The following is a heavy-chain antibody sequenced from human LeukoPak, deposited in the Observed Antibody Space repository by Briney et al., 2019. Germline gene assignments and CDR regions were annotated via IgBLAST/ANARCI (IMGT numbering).Heavy chain of an antibody. CDR3: ARVRTITMIVSGAFDI. D-gene: IGHD3-22*01. Sequence: PSETLSLTCAVSGGSISSGGYSWSWIRQPPGKGLEWIGYIYYSGSTYYNPSLKSRVTISVDTSKNQFSLKLSSVTAADTAVYYCARVRTITMIVSGAFDIWGQGTMVTVS. V-gene: IGHV4-30-4*07. CDR1: GGSISSGGYS. J-gene: IGHJ3*02. CDR2: IYYSGST.